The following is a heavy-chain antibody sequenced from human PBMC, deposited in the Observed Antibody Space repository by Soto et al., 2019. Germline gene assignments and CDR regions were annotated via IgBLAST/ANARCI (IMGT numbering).Heavy chain of an antibody. J-gene: IGHJ6*02. CDR3: ARDASYYSLWSGYYPSRNGMDV. D-gene: IGHD3-3*01. CDR1: GFTFSSFG. Sequence: QVQVVESGGGVVQPGRSLRLSCAASGFTFSSFGMPWVRQAPGKGLGWVSLIWYDGSKKSYGDSVKGRFTISRDNSRNTVYLQMNSLRADDTAVYYCARDASYYSLWSGYYPSRNGMDVWGQGTTVTVSS. V-gene: IGHV3-33*01. CDR2: IWYDGSKK.